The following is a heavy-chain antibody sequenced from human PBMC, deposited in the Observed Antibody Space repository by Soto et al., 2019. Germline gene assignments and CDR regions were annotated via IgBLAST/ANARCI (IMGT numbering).Heavy chain of an antibody. Sequence: QVQLVESGGGVVQPGRSLRISCAASGFTFSSYGMHWVRQAPGKGLEWVAVIWYDGSKKYYADSVKGRFTISRDNSKNTLYLQMNRLRAEDTAVYYCARGLAARWWELLRNYLDYWGQGTLVTVSS. V-gene: IGHV3-33*01. CDR3: ARGLAARWWELLRNYLDY. D-gene: IGHD1-26*01. CDR1: GFTFSSYG. J-gene: IGHJ4*02. CDR2: IWYDGSKK.